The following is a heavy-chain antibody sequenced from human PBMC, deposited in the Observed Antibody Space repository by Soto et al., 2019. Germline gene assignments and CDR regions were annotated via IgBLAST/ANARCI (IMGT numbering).Heavy chain of an antibody. Sequence: QVQLVQSGAEVKKPGSSVKVSCKASGGTFSSYAISWVRQAPGQGLEWMGGIIPIFGTANYAQKFQGRVTITAEESTSTAYMELSSLRSEDTAVYYCARPGSGYDILTGQYFYYFHAVDVWGQGTTVTVSS. CDR2: IIPIFGTA. J-gene: IGHJ6*02. D-gene: IGHD3-9*01. CDR1: GGTFSSYA. V-gene: IGHV1-69*01. CDR3: ARPGSGYDILTGQYFYYFHAVDV.